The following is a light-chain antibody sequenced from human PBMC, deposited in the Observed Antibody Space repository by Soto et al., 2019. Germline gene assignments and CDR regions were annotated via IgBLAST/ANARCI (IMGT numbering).Light chain of an antibody. CDR1: QGINNW. CDR2: AAS. J-gene: IGKJ5*01. CDR3: QQTNTFPIT. Sequence: DIQMTQSPSSVSASVGDRVTITCRASQGINNWLVWYQQKPGKAPKLLIHAASSLQSGVPSRFSGGGSGTDFTLTISSLQPEDFATYYCQQTNTFPITCGQGTRLEIK. V-gene: IGKV1-12*01.